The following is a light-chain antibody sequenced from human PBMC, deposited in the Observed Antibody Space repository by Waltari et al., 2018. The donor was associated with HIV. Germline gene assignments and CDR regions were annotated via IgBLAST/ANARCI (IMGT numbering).Light chain of an antibody. J-gene: IGKJ2*01. Sequence: AIQLAQSPSSLSAYVGDRVTITCRASQGFRNALAWYQQKPGRPPKLLIYDASTLEGGVPSRFSGSLSGTDFNLTISNLQPEDSATYYCQQFRTYPRTFGQGATLEIK. CDR3: QQFRTYPRT. CDR2: DAS. V-gene: IGKV1-13*02. CDR1: QGFRNA.